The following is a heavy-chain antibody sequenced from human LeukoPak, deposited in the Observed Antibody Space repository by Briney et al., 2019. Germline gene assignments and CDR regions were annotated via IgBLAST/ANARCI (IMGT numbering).Heavy chain of an antibody. V-gene: IGHV3-30-3*02. CDR1: GFTFSSYA. CDR2: ISYDGSNK. Sequence: TGGSLRLSCAASGFTFSSYAMHWVRQAPGKGLEWVAVISYDGSNKYYADSVKGRFTISRDNSKNTLYLQMNSLRAEDTAVYYCAKEVDYDILTGSYYGMDVWGQGTTVTVSS. D-gene: IGHD3-9*01. CDR3: AKEVDYDILTGSYYGMDV. J-gene: IGHJ6*02.